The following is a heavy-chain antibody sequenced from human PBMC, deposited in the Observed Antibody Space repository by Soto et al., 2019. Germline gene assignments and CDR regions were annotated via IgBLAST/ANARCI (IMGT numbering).Heavy chain of an antibody. CDR3: ARQGGRYGRRGWFDP. J-gene: IGHJ5*02. CDR2: INHSGST. V-gene: IGHV4-34*01. Sequence: QVQLQQWGAGLLKPSETLSLTCAVYGGSFSGYYWSWIRQPPGKGLEWIGEINHSGSTNYNPSLKSRVTISVDTSKNQFSLKLSSVTAADTAVYYCARQGGRYGRRGWFDPWGQGTLVTVSS. CDR1: GGSFSGYY. D-gene: IGHD1-1*01.